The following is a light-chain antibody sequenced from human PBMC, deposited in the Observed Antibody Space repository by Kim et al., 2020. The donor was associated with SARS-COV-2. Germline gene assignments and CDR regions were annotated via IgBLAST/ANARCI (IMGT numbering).Light chain of an antibody. CDR2: GAS. J-gene: IGKJ1*01. CDR3: QQYHSPLRT. Sequence: EIVLTQSPDPLSLSPGERATLSCRASRSISSNYLAWYQQRPGQTLRLLISGASRRATGIPDRFSGSGSGTDFTLTISGLEPEDFAVYYCQQYHSPLRTFGQGTKLEI. CDR1: RSISSNY. V-gene: IGKV3-20*01.